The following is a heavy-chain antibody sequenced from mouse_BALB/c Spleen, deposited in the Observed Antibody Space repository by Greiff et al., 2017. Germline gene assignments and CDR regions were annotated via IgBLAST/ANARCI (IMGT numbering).Heavy chain of an antibody. V-gene: IGHV3-2*02. CDR3: ARSIYYYGSHAMDY. CDR2: ISYSGST. Sequence: VQLQQSGPGLVKPSQSLSLTCTVTGYSITSDYAWNWIRQFPGNKLEWMGYISYSGSTSYNPSLKSRISITRDTSKNQFFLQLKSVTTEDTATYYCARSIYYYGSHAMDYWGQGTSVTVSS. J-gene: IGHJ4*01. D-gene: IGHD1-1*01. CDR1: GYSITSDYA.